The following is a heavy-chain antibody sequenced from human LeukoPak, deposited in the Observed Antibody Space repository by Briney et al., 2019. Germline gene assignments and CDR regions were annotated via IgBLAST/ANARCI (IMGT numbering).Heavy chain of an antibody. V-gene: IGHV1-69*05. CDR3: ARDSNIGLTVTTQAHYFDY. CDR2: IIPIFGTA. D-gene: IGHD4-17*01. CDR1: GGTFSSYA. J-gene: IGHJ4*02. Sequence: RASVKVSCKASGGTFSSYAISWVRQAPGQGLEWMGRIIPIFGTANYAQKFQGRVTITTDESTSTAYMELSSLRSEDTAVYYCARDSNIGLTVTTQAHYFDYWGQGTLVTVSS.